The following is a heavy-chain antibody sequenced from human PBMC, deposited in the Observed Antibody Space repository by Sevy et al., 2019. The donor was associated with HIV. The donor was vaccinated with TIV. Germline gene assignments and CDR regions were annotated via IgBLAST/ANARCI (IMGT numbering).Heavy chain of an antibody. CDR1: GGSITSLY. V-gene: IGHV4-59*08. CDR2: IYYNVHI. Sequence: SETLSLTCTVSGGSITSLYWYWIRQPPGKGLEWIANIYYNVHINYNPSLKSRVTLSFDTSKNQCSLRLSSVTAADTAMYYCAGENAWGRGYSWGQGTLVTVSS. D-gene: IGHD1-26*01. J-gene: IGHJ4*02. CDR3: AGENAWGRGYS.